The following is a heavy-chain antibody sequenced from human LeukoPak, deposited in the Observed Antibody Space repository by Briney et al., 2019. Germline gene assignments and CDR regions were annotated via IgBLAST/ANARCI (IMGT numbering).Heavy chain of an antibody. D-gene: IGHD5-12*01. Sequence: GGSLRLSCAASGFTFSRYWMHWVRQAPGKGLVWVSCIKSDGSSTSIADSAKGRFTISRDNAKNTLYLQMSSLRAEDTAVYYCAKDHSDYPSFFDYWGQGTLVTVSS. CDR2: IKSDGSST. J-gene: IGHJ4*02. CDR3: AKDHSDYPSFFDY. V-gene: IGHV3-74*01. CDR1: GFTFSRYW.